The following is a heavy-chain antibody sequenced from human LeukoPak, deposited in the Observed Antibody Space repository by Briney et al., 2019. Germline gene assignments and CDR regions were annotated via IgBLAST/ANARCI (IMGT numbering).Heavy chain of an antibody. V-gene: IGHV1-18*01. Sequence: ASVKVSCKASGYTFTSYGISWVRQAPGQGLEWMGWISAYNGNTNYAQKLQGRVTMTTDTSTSTAYKELRSLGSDDTAVYYCAREALSWQLVPYYYYGMDVWGRGTTVTVSS. CDR3: AREALSWQLVPYYYYGMDV. J-gene: IGHJ6*02. D-gene: IGHD6-13*01. CDR2: ISAYNGNT. CDR1: GYTFTSYG.